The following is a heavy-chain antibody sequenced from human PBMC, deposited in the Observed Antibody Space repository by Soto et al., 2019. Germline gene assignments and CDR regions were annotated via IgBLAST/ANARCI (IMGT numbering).Heavy chain of an antibody. D-gene: IGHD2-15*01. J-gene: IGHJ1*01. Sequence: GESLKISFKGSGYSFTSYWIIWVRQMPGKGLEWRGRIDPSDSYTNYSPSFQGHVTISADKSISTAYLQWSSLKASDTAMYYCARLRGCRGGRCLYFELWGQGTLVTVSS. CDR1: GYSFTSYW. CDR3: ARLRGCRGGRCLYFEL. V-gene: IGHV5-10-1*01. CDR2: IDPSDSYT.